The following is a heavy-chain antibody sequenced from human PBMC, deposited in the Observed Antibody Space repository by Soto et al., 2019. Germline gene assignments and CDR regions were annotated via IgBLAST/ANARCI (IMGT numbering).Heavy chain of an antibody. Sequence: ASVKVSCKTSGYTFSNYGITWVRQAPGQPLEWLGWITLYSDGTNYAQKFQGRVSMTTDTSTTTAYMELRSLRSDDTAVYYCARVVPGAEAWFGPWGQGTLVTVSS. CDR1: GYTFSNYG. CDR2: ITLYSDGT. J-gene: IGHJ5*02. D-gene: IGHD2-2*01. V-gene: IGHV1-18*01. CDR3: ARVVPGAEAWFGP.